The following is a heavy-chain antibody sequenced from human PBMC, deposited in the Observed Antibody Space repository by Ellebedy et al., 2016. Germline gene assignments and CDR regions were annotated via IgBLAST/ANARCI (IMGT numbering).Heavy chain of an antibody. CDR1: GASISSGEYY. CDR3: ARDSRTIGYGMDV. V-gene: IGHV4-30-4*01. Sequence: SETLSLTCTFSGASISSGEYYWSWIRQPPGKGLEWIGYIYYSGSTYYNPSLKSRVTISLDTSKNQFSLKLSSVTAADTAVYYCARDSRTIGYGMDVWGQGTTVTVSS. CDR2: IYYSGST. J-gene: IGHJ6*02. D-gene: IGHD3-9*01.